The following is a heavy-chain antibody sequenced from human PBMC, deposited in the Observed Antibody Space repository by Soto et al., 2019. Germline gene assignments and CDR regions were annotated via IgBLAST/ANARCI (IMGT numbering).Heavy chain of an antibody. D-gene: IGHD1-20*01. J-gene: IGHJ4*02. CDR3: AALYNTSPFFDS. CDR1: GDSNHSFY. Sequence: ETLSLTCTVSGDSNHSFYWAWIRQPPGKGLEWIGHISYTGTANYNPSLESRVTVSIDTSKNQFSLRLRSVTAADTAIYYCAALYNTSPFFDSWGQGTLVTVS. V-gene: IGHV4-59*01. CDR2: ISYTGTA.